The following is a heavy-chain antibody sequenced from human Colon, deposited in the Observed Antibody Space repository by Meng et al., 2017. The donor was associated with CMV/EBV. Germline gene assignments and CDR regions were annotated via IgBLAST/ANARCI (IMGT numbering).Heavy chain of an antibody. D-gene: IGHD4-17*01. Sequence: VSGGCISSGSDSGRLMRQSGGKGLERIGHIYTSASTNYNPSLKSRVTIAVDTSKNQFSLKPSCVTAADTAVYYCARDYGDANWFDPWGQGTLVTVSS. CDR2: IYTSAST. J-gene: IGHJ5*02. CDR3: ARDYGDANWFDP. CDR1: GGCISSGSDS. V-gene: IGHV4-61*09.